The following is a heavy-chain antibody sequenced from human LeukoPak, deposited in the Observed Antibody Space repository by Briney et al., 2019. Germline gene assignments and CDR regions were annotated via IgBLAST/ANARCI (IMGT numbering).Heavy chain of an antibody. CDR3: ARVGIYDSSGYYYPFDY. V-gene: IGHV3-7*01. J-gene: IGHJ4*02. CDR2: IKQDGSEK. Sequence: QPGGSLRLSCAASGFTFSSYWMSWVRQAPGKGLEWVANIKQDGSEKYYVDSVKGRFTISRDNAKNSLYLQMNSLRAEDTAVYYCARVGIYDSSGYYYPFDYWGQGTLVTVSS. CDR1: GFTFSSYW. D-gene: IGHD3-22*01.